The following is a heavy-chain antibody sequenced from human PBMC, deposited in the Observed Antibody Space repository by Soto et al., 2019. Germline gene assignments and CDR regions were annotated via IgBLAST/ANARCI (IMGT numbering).Heavy chain of an antibody. CDR3: ASRNYYGSSGYYYWYYFDF. D-gene: IGHD3-22*01. CDR1: GFTFSNYA. J-gene: IGHJ4*02. V-gene: IGHV3-23*01. CDR2: ISGSGGST. Sequence: EVQLLESGGGFVQPGGSLRLSCAASGFTFSNYAMSWVRQAPGKGLEWVSAISGSGGSTYYADSVKGRFTISRDNSKNTLYLQMNSLGAEDTAVYYCASRNYYGSSGYYYWYYFDFWGQGTLVTVSS.